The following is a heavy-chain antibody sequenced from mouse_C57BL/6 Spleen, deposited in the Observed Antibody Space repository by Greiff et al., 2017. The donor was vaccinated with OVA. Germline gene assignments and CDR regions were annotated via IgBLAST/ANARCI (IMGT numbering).Heavy chain of an antibody. CDR1: GYTFTSYW. CDR3: ARSIITAVVGGYFDY. V-gene: IGHV1-72*01. D-gene: IGHD1-1*01. CDR2: IDPNSGGT. Sequence: QVHVKQPGAELVKPGASVKLSCKASGYTFTSYWMHWVKQRPGRGLEWIGRIDPNSGGTKYNEKFKSKATLTVDKPSSTAYMQLSSLTSEDSAVYNCARSIITAVVGGYFDYWGQGTTLTVSS. J-gene: IGHJ2*01.